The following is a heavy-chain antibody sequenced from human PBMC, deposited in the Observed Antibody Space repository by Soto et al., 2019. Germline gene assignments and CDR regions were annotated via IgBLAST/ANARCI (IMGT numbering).Heavy chain of an antibody. CDR1: GFTFSSYS. CDR3: ASSGSGSYYKSWFDP. V-gene: IGHV3-21*06. Sequence: SLKISCAASGFTFSSYSMNWVRQAPGKGLEWVSSISSSSSYIYYADSVKGRFTISRDNAKNSLYLQMNSLRAEDTAVYYCASSGSGSYYKSWFDPWGQGTLVTVSS. J-gene: IGHJ5*02. CDR2: ISSSSSYI. D-gene: IGHD3-10*01.